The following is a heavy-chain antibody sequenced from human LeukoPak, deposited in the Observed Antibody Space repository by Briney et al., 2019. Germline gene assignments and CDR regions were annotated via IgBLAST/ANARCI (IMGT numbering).Heavy chain of an antibody. CDR1: GFIFNNYW. Sequence: PGGSLRLSCAASGFIFNNYWMQWVRQAPGKGLEWVANINYGGNENYHVDSVKGRFSISRDNVRNSLYLQMNSLRAEDTAVYYCARAPHCSSTSCYVSAFDIWGQGTMVTVSS. CDR2: INYGGNEN. V-gene: IGHV3-7*03. D-gene: IGHD2-2*01. CDR3: ARAPHCSSTSCYVSAFDI. J-gene: IGHJ3*02.